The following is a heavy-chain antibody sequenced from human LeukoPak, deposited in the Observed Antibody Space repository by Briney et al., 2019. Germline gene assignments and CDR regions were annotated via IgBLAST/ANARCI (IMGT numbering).Heavy chain of an antibody. D-gene: IGHD5-12*01. CDR2: INTNTGNP. V-gene: IGHV7-4-1*02. CDR3: ARDGGYDQNYYYYYGMDV. J-gene: IGHJ6*02. Sequence: ASVKVSCKASGYTFTNYAIHWVRQAPGQRLEWMGWINTNTGNPAYAQGFTGRFVFSFDTSVSTAYLQISSLKAEDTAMYYCARDGGYDQNYYYYYGMDVWGQGTTVTVSS. CDR1: GYTFTNYA.